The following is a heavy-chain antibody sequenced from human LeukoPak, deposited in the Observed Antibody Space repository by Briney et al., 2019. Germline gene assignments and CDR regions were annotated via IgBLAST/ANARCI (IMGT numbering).Heavy chain of an antibody. CDR3: AELGITMIGGV. D-gene: IGHD3-10*02. J-gene: IGHJ6*04. V-gene: IGHV3-11*04. CDR2: ISSSGSTI. Sequence: PGGSLRLSCAASGFTVSSNYMSWVRQAPGKGLEWVSYISSSGSTIYYADSVKGRFTISRDNAKNLLYLQMNSLRAEDTAVYYCAELGITMIGGVWGKGTTVTISS. CDR1: GFTVSSNY.